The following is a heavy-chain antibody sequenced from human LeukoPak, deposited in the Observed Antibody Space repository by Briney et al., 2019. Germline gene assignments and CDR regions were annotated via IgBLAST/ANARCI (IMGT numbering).Heavy chain of an antibody. CDR1: GGSISSTSFY. D-gene: IGHD5-18*01. J-gene: IGHJ4*02. CDR2: IYHRGVT. Sequence: PSETLSLTCTVSGGSISSTSFYWVWIRQPPGKGLEWIGTIYHRGVTHYNPSLKSRVTISVDTSKNQFSLKLTSVTAADTAVYYCARLYGYSYGLGYFDYWGQGTLVTVSS. V-gene: IGHV4-39*01. CDR3: ARLYGYSYGLGYFDY.